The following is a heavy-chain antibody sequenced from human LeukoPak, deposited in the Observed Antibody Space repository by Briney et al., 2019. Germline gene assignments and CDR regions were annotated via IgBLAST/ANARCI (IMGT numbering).Heavy chain of an antibody. J-gene: IGHJ6*02. CDR2: FDPEHGET. CDR1: TYTLTELS. V-gene: IGHV1-24*01. Sequence: GASVKVSCKVSTYTLTELSIHWVRQAPGKGLEWMGGFDPEHGETIYAQKFQGRVIMTEDTSTDTAYMELSGLRSDDTAVYYCARGARILYPGSHYYYGMDVWGQGTTVTVSS. CDR3: ARGARILYPGSHYYYGMDV. D-gene: IGHD2-8*01.